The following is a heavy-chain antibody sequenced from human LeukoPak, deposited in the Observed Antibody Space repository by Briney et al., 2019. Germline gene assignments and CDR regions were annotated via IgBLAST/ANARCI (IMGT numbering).Heavy chain of an antibody. D-gene: IGHD3-10*01. CDR2: IIPILGTA. Sequence: SVKVSCKASGGTFSSYAISWVRQAPGQGLEWMGGIIPILGTANYAQKFQGRVTITADKSTSTAYMELSSLRSEDTAVYYCARHITMVRGVIGSYYYYGVDVWGKGTTVTVSS. CDR3: ARHITMVRGVIGSYYYYGVDV. CDR1: GGTFSSYA. V-gene: IGHV1-69*06. J-gene: IGHJ6*04.